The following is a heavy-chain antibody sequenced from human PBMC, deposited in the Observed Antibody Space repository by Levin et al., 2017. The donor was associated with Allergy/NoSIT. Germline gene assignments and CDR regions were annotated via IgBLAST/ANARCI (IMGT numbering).Heavy chain of an antibody. D-gene: IGHD3-10*01. CDR1: GFTFSDYY. J-gene: IGHJ4*02. CDR3: ARDPGGLNFFDY. Sequence: GESLKISCAASGFTFSDYYMTWMRQAPGKGLEWVSYISTSGSTIYYADSVRGRFTVSRDNAKNSLDLQMNSLRAEDTAVYYCARDPGGLNFFDYWGQGTLVTVSS. V-gene: IGHV3-11*01. CDR2: ISTSGSTI.